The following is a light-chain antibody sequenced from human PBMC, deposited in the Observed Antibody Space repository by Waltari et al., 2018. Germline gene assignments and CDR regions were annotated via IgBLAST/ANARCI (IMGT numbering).Light chain of an antibody. CDR1: NNDIGSYNL. CDR2: EVN. CDR3: CSYAGTPRVV. J-gene: IGLJ2*01. Sequence: QSALTQPASVSGSPGQSLTISCPGTNNDIGSYNLVPWYQQHPGKAPKVIIFEVNKRPSGVSNRFSGSKSGNTASLTVSGLHPEDEADYYCCSYAGTPRVVFGGGTKLTVL. V-gene: IGLV2-23*02.